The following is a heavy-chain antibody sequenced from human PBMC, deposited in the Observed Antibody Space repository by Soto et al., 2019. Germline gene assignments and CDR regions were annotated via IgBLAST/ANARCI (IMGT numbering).Heavy chain of an antibody. CDR3: ARERRGYYDSSGYYHYFDY. D-gene: IGHD3-22*01. CDR1: GGTFSSYA. CDR2: IIPIFGIA. J-gene: IGHJ4*02. Sequence: ASVKVSCKASGGTFSSYAISWVRQAPGQGLEWMGGIIPIFGIANYAQKFQGRVTITADKSTSTAYMELSSLRSEDTAVYYCARERRGYYDSSGYYHYFDYWGQGTLVTVSS. V-gene: IGHV1-69*10.